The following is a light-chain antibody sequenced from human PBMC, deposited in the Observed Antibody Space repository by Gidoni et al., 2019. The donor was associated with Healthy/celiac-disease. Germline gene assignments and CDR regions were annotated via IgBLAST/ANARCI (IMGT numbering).Light chain of an antibody. Sequence: DIQMTQSPSSLSASVGDRVTITCRASQSISSYLHWYQQKPGKAPKLLIYAASSLQSGVPSRFSGSGYGTDFTLTISSLQPEDFATYYCQQSYSTPPTFXQXTKLEIK. CDR3: QQSYSTPPT. CDR1: QSISSY. CDR2: AAS. J-gene: IGKJ2*01. V-gene: IGKV1-39*01.